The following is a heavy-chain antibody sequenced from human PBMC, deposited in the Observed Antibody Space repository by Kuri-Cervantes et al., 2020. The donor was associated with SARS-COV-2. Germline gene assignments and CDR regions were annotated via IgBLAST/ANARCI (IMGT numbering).Heavy chain of an antibody. Sequence: GGSLRLSCAVSGFTFSSFSMHWVRQAPGKGLEWVAFIRYDGSNKYYADSVKGRFTISRDNSKNTLYLQMNSLRAEDTAVYYCAKLSNWDDAFDIWGQGTMVTVSS. CDR1: GFTFSSFS. J-gene: IGHJ3*02. V-gene: IGHV3-30*02. CDR2: IRYDGSNK. CDR3: AKLSNWDDAFDI. D-gene: IGHD1-1*01.